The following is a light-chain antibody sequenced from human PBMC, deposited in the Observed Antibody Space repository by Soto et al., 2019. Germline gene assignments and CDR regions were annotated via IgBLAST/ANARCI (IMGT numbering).Light chain of an antibody. J-gene: IGKJ2*01. CDR3: QQYGGSPPKYT. CDR2: DSS. CDR1: QSVSSTS. V-gene: IGKV3-20*01. Sequence: EIVLTQSPGTLSLSPGERVALSCRASQSVSSTSIAWYQQKPGQAPRLLIYDSSSRATDIPDRFSGSGSGTDFPLTISSLEPEDFAVYYCQQYGGSPPKYTFGQGTKLEI.